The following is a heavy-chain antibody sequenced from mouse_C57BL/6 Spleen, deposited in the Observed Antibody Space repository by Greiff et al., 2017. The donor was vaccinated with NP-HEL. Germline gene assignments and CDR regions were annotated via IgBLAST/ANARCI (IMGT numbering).Heavy chain of an antibody. J-gene: IGHJ4*01. CDR3: ARAYGSSYYYAMDY. D-gene: IGHD1-1*01. V-gene: IGHV1-39*01. CDR2: INPNYGTT. Sequence: EVQLQQSGPELVKPGASVKISCKASGYSFTDYNMNWVKQSNGKSLEWIGVINPNYGTTSYNQKFKGKATLTVDQSSSTAYMQLNSLTSEDSSVYYCARAYGSSYYYAMDYWGQGTSVTVSS. CDR1: GYSFTDYN.